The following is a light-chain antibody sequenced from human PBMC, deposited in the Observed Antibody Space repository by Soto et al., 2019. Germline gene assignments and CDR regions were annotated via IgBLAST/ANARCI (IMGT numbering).Light chain of an antibody. CDR3: ASYTSSSTSVI. J-gene: IGLJ2*01. V-gene: IGLV2-14*01. CDR1: RIAFGGYKY. Sequence: QSALTQPASVSGSLGRSFTFSCPGTRIAFGGYKYVSWYQQHPDKAPKLIIFEVSNRPSGISSRFSGSKSGNTASLTISGLQAEDEADYYCASYTSSSTSVIFGRGTKLTVL. CDR2: EVS.